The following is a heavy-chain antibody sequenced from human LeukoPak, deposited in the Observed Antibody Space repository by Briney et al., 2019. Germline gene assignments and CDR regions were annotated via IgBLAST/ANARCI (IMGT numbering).Heavy chain of an antibody. D-gene: IGHD3-10*01. CDR1: GGSFSGYY. Sequence: SETLSLTCAVHGGSFSGYYWSWIRQPPGKGLEWIGSIYYSGSTYYNPSLKSRVTISVDTSKNQFSLKLSSVTAADTAVYYCARHRAGARGEIDYWGQGTLVTVSS. CDR2: IYYSGST. J-gene: IGHJ4*02. V-gene: IGHV4-39*01. CDR3: ARHRAGARGEIDY.